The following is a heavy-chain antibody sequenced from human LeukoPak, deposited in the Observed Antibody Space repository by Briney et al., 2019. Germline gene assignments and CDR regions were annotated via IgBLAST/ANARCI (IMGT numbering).Heavy chain of an antibody. Sequence: ASVKVSCKASGDTFSNYAINWVRQAPGQGLEWVGRIIPVLHRSNYAEKFEDRVTITTDESKSTAYMELSSLRSEDTAVYYCATDHRFYDSSGHPPDDLYFEYWGQGTLVTVSS. CDR1: GDTFSNYA. CDR3: ATDHRFYDSSGHPPDDLYFEY. V-gene: IGHV1-69*11. CDR2: IIPVLHRS. J-gene: IGHJ4*02. D-gene: IGHD3-22*01.